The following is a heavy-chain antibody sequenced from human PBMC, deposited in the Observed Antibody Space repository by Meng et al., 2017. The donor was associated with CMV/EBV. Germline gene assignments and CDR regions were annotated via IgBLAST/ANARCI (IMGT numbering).Heavy chain of an antibody. D-gene: IGHD2-21*01. CDR1: GFSVSSNY. CDR3: AREIPQAWAS. V-gene: IGHV3-66*01. J-gene: IGHJ5*02. Sequence: EMQLVEFGGGLVQPGGSLGLSCTASGFSVSSNYMSWVRQAPGKGLEWISIIYGSGNTYYGDSVKGRFTISRDNFRNTLYLQMNSLRAEDTAVYYCAREIPQAWASWGQGTLVTVSS. CDR2: IYGSGNT.